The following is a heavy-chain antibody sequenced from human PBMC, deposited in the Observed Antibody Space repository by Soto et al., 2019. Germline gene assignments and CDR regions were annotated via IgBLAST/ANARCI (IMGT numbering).Heavy chain of an antibody. CDR3: ARECSSYGAWFDP. V-gene: IGHV4-30-4*01. J-gene: IGHJ5*02. Sequence: SETLSLTCTVSGGSISSGDYYWSWIRQPPGKGLEWIGYIYYSGSTYYNPSLKSRVTISVDTSKNQFSLKLSSVTAADTAVYYCARECSSYGAWFDPWGQGTLVTVSS. CDR1: GGSISSGDYY. CDR2: IYYSGST. D-gene: IGHD3-16*01.